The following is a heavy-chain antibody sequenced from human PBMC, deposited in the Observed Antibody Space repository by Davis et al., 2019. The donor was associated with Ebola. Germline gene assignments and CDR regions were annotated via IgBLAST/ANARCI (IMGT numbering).Heavy chain of an antibody. CDR2: IRSKANSYAT. Sequence: GGSLRLSCAASGFTFSGSAMHWVRQASGKGLEWVGRIRSKANSYATAYAASVKGRFTISRDDSKNTAYLQMNGLKTEDTAVYYCTTTTVTIDYWGQGTLVTVSS. D-gene: IGHD4-17*01. CDR1: GFTFSGSA. CDR3: TTTTVTIDY. V-gene: IGHV3-73*01. J-gene: IGHJ4*02.